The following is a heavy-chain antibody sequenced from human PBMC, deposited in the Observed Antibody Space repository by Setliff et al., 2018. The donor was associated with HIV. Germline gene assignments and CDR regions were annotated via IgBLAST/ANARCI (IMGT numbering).Heavy chain of an antibody. CDR2: IYHSGST. J-gene: IGHJ6*02. Sequence: SETLSLTCAVSVYSISSGYYWGWIRQPPGKGLEWIGSIYHSGSTYYNPSLKSRVTISVDTSKNQFSLKLSSVTAADTAVYYCARQVSSWYPLYYYYYGMDVWGQGTTVTVSS. CDR3: ARQVSSWYPLYYYYYGMDV. V-gene: IGHV4-38-2*01. D-gene: IGHD6-13*01. CDR1: VYSISSGYY.